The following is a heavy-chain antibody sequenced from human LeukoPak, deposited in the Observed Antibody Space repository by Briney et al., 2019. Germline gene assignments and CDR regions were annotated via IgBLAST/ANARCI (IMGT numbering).Heavy chain of an antibody. CDR2: ISAYNGNA. CDR3: ARDRGRDSSAYYPNWFDP. Sequence: GASVKVSCKASGYTFTSYGISWVRLAPGQGLERMGWISAYNGNANYAQNLQGRVTMTTDTSTSTAYMELRSLRSDDTAVYYCARDRGRDSSAYYPNWFDPWGQGTLVTVSS. J-gene: IGHJ5*02. CDR1: GYTFTSYG. D-gene: IGHD3-22*01. V-gene: IGHV1-18*01.